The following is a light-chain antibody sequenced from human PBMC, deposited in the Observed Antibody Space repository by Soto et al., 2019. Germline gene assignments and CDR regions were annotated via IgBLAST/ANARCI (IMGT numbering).Light chain of an antibody. V-gene: IGKV3-20*01. J-gene: IGKJ4*01. CDR2: DAS. CDR3: QQYGSSPLT. CDR1: QSVSSN. Sequence: EIVVTQSPATLSVSPVERATLSCRASQSVSSNFAWYQQKPGQAPRLLIYDASNRATGIPARFSGSGSGTDFTLTISRLEPEDFAVYYCQQYGSSPLTFGGGTKVDIK.